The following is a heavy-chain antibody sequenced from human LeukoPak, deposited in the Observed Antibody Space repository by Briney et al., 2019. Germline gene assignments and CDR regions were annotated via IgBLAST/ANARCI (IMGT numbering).Heavy chain of an antibody. D-gene: IGHD3-16*01. CDR1: GFTFSTYA. Sequence: GRSLRLSCEASGFTFSTYAMHWVRQAPGKGLEWVAVISYDGSNKEYGGSVKGRLTISRDNSKNTLYLHMNSLRAEDTGVYYCARLTYRMMLESLSPDPYYYIDIWGNGTTVTVSS. CDR3: ARLTYRMMLESLSPDPYYYIDI. V-gene: IGHV3-30*03. J-gene: IGHJ6*03. CDR2: ISYDGSNK.